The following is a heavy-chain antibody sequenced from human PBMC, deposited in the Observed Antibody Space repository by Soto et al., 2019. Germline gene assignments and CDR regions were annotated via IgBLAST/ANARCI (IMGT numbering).Heavy chain of an antibody. J-gene: IGHJ4*02. D-gene: IGHD1-26*01. CDR1: GLIFSDVW. Sequence: GSLTLSSAASGLIFSDVWMTWVRQAPGKGLEWGGRIKTKPDDGTIDYAAPVRARFTISTADSTNTLYLQMTSLTPDDTGVYYCTPPNLGVDFWGPGTLGTVS. CDR2: IKTKPDDGTI. V-gene: IGHV3-15*05. CDR3: TPPNLGVDF.